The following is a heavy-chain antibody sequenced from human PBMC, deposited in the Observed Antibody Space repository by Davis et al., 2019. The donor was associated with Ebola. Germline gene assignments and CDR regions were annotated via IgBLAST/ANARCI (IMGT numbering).Heavy chain of an antibody. CDR1: GGSISSYY. CDR3: ARQGRSGWYGT. CDR2: IYYSGGT. Sequence: SETLSLTCTVSGGSISSYYWSWIRQLPGKGLEWIGYIYYSGGTNYNPSLKSRVTISVDTSKNQFSLKLSSVTAADTAVYYCARQGRSGWYGTWGQGTLVTVSS. J-gene: IGHJ5*02. V-gene: IGHV4-59*08. D-gene: IGHD6-19*01.